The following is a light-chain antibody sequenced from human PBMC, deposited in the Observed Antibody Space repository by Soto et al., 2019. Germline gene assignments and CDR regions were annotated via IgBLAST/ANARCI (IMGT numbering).Light chain of an antibody. J-gene: IGKJ1*01. CDR2: GTS. V-gene: IGKV3-15*01. Sequence: EILLKQSPATLSLSTGERATLSCRASQSVDTKLAWYQQKPGQAHSLLIYGTSTRATGVPGRFSGSGSGTEFTPTISSLQSQDFAVYYCQQYNNWPPWTFGQGTKLDIK. CDR1: QSVDTK. CDR3: QQYNNWPPWT.